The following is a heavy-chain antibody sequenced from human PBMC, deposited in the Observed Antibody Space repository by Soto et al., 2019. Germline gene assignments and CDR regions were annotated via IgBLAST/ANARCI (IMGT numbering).Heavy chain of an antibody. D-gene: IGHD5-12*01. J-gene: IGHJ4*02. CDR2: IIPIFGTA. CDR3: ARGYSGYDRGFDY. V-gene: IGHV1-69*05. Sequence: QVQLVQSGAEVKKPGSSVKVSCKASGGTFSSYAISWVRQAPGQGLEWMGGIIPIFGTANYAQKFQGRVTXTXAXXTSTAYMELSSLSSEDTAVYYCARGYSGYDRGFDYWGQGTLVTVSS. CDR1: GGTFSSYA.